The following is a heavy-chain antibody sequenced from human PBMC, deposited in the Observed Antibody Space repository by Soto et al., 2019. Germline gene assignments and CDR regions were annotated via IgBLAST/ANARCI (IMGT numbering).Heavy chain of an antibody. J-gene: IGHJ4*02. V-gene: IGHV1-69*01. CDR3: GTGSSWTKVES. CDR1: GGTLSRSA. D-gene: IGHD6-13*01. Sequence: QVQLVQSGAEVKKPGSSVKVSCKASGGTLSRSAISWVRQAPGRGLEWMGWIIPIFGPAIYAQKFRGRVSIIADESTRTAYMEMSSLRSDDTAGYYFGTGSSWTKVESWGQGTLVTVSS. CDR2: IIPIFGPA.